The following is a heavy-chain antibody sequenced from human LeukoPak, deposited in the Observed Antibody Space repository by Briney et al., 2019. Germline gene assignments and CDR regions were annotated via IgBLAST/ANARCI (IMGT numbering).Heavy chain of an antibody. CDR1: GFSVSSNF. CDR3: ARDIAYNYDSSGYSYVY. D-gene: IGHD3-22*01. V-gene: IGHV3-53*01. Sequence: GGSLRLSCAASGFSVSSNFMSWVRQAPGKGLERVSIIYSGGSTHYADSVKGRFTISRDNSKNTLYLQMSSLRAEDTAVYYCARDIAYNYDSSGYSYVYWGQGTLVTVSS. J-gene: IGHJ4*02. CDR2: IYSGGST.